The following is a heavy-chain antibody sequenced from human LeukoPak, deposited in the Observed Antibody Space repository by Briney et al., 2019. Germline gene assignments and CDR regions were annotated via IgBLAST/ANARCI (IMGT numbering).Heavy chain of an antibody. CDR1: GGTFSSYA. CDR3: ARVRGQHSSGWDFDY. D-gene: IGHD6-19*01. J-gene: IGHJ4*02. CDR2: IIPILGIA. V-gene: IGHV1-69*04. Sequence: SVKVSCKASGGTFSSYAISWVRQAPGQGLEWMGRIIPILGIANYAQKFQGRVTITADKTTSTAYMELSSLRSEDTAVYYCARVRGQHSSGWDFDYWGQGTLVTVSS.